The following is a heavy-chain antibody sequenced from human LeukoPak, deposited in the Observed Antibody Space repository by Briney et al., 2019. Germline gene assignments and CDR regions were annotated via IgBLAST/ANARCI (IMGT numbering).Heavy chain of an antibody. Sequence: GGSLRLSCAASGFTFSSYAMHWVRQAPGKGLEWLAVISYDGGNKYDADSVKGRFTISRDNSKSTLCLQMNSLRAEDTAVYYCAKQLGYCSDGSCYFPYWGQGTLVTVSS. J-gene: IGHJ4*02. V-gene: IGHV3-30-3*02. CDR1: GFTFSSYA. CDR3: AKQLGYCSDGSCYFPY. CDR2: ISYDGGNK. D-gene: IGHD2-15*01.